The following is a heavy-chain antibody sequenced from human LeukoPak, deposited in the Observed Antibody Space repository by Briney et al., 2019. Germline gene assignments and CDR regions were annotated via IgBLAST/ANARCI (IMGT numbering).Heavy chain of an antibody. D-gene: IGHD1-26*01. CDR1: GFMFSTYW. Sequence: GGSLRLSCAASGFMFSTYWMSWIRQAPGKGLEWLSHIYTSGRTMFYADSVKGRFTISRDNAKNSLYLQMNSLRVDDTAVYYCARDRGAQWELPDFWGQGTLVTVSS. CDR2: IYTSGRTM. V-gene: IGHV3-11*01. J-gene: IGHJ4*02. CDR3: ARDRGAQWELPDF.